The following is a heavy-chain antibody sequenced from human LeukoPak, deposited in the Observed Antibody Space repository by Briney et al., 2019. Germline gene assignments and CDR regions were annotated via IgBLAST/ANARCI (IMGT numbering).Heavy chain of an antibody. CDR2: INSDGSTT. CDR1: GFTFSIYW. J-gene: IGHJ4*02. V-gene: IGHV3-74*01. Sequence: PGGSLRLSCAASGFTFSIYWMHWVRQAPGKGLVWVSRINSDGSTTDYADSVRGRFTISRDNAKNTLYLQMDSLRAEDTAVYYCARAGSYRFDYWGQGTLVTVSS. D-gene: IGHD1-26*01. CDR3: ARAGSYRFDY.